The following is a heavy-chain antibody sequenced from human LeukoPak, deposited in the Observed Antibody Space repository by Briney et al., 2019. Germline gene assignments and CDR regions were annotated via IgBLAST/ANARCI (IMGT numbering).Heavy chain of an antibody. CDR2: MNTNSGNT. D-gene: IGHD3-10*01. V-gene: IGHV1-8*01. J-gene: IGHJ4*02. CDR1: GYTFTSYD. CDR3: ASTVLEYYYGSGSYENDN. Sequence: ASVKVSCKASGYTFTSYDINWVRQATGQGLEWMGWMNTNSGNTGYAQKFQGRVTMTRNTSISTAYMELSSLRSEDTAVYYCASTVLEYYYGSGSYENDNWGQGTLVTVSS.